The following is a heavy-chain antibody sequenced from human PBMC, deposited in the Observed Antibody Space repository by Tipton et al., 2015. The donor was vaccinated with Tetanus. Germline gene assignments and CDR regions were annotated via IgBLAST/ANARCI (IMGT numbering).Heavy chain of an antibody. CDR2: IGDAKTVM. Sequence: GSLRLSCATSGFPFHSYHMAWVRQAPGKGLEWISYIGDAKTVMQHADSVKGRFTVSRDNAENSLFLQMTSLRDEDTAVYFCARVIRRSMIGYGVFDSWGQGTLVAVSS. V-gene: IGHV3-48*02. J-gene: IGHJ4*02. CDR3: ARVIRRSMIGYGVFDS. CDR1: GFPFHSYH. D-gene: IGHD4-17*01.